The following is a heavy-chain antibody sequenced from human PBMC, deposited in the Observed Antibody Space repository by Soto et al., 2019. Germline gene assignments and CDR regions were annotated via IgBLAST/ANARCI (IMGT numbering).Heavy chain of an antibody. CDR3: ASARGDSTCQYGFHFDY. D-gene: IGHD5-18*01. Sequence: QVQLVESGGGVVQPGRSLRLSCAASGFTFSSYAMHWVRQAPGKGLEWVAVISYDVNNKYYADSVKGRFTISRDNSKSTLYLQMNSLGPEDTALYFCASARGDSTCQYGFHFDYWGQGSLVTVSS. J-gene: IGHJ4*02. CDR1: GFTFSSYA. CDR2: ISYDVNNK. V-gene: IGHV3-30-3*01.